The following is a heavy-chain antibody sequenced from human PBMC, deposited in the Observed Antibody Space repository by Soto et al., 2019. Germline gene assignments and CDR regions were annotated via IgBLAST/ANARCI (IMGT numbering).Heavy chain of an antibody. CDR1: GFTFSSYA. Sequence: GGSLRLSCAASGFTFSSYAMSWVRQAPGKGLEWVSAISGSGGSTYYADSVKGRFTISRDNSKNTLYLQMNSLRAEDTAVYYCANSLPAAAINYYYGLAVWGQGTTVTVSS. CDR3: ANSLPAAAINYYYGLAV. D-gene: IGHD2-2*01. J-gene: IGHJ6*02. V-gene: IGHV3-23*01. CDR2: ISGSGGST.